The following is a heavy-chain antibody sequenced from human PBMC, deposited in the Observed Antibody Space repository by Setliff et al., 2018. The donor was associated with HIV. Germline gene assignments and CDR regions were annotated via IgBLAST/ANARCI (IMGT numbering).Heavy chain of an antibody. CDR3: ARTISLFPGIAAAQPWSYYYYMDV. CDR1: GGSISSNY. Sequence: SETLSLTCTVSGGSISSNYWSWIRQPPGKGLEWIGYIYYSGSTDYNPSLKSRVTISIDTSKNQFSLYLRSVTDADTAVYYCARTISLFPGIAAAQPWSYYYYMDVWGKGTTVTVS. CDR2: IYYSGST. V-gene: IGHV4-59*08. D-gene: IGHD6-13*01. J-gene: IGHJ6*03.